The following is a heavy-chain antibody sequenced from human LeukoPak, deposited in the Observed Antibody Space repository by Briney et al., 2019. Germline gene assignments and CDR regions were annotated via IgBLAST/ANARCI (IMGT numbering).Heavy chain of an antibody. J-gene: IGHJ4*02. CDR1: GGSISSYY. Sequence: SETLSLTCTVSGGSISSYYWSWIRQPPGKGLEWIGYIYYSGSTNYNPSLKSRVTISVDTSKNQFSLKLSSVTAADTAVYYCARAVAGGSDYWGQGTLVTVSS. V-gene: IGHV4-59*01. D-gene: IGHD6-19*01. CDR2: IYYSGST. CDR3: ARAVAGGSDY.